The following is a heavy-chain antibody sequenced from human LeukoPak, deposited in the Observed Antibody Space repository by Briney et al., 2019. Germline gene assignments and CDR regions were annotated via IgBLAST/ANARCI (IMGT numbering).Heavy chain of an antibody. CDR1: GGSISTSNW. J-gene: IGHJ4*01. CDR3: ARDRLASFDF. V-gene: IGHV4-4*02. CDR2: IYHSGST. Sequence: SETLSLTCTVSGGSISTSNWWNWVRQPPGQGLQWIGEIYHSGSTNYNPSLKSRVTISVDTSKNQFSLKLRFVTAADTAVYYCARDRLASFDFWGHGTLVTVSS. D-gene: IGHD3-3*02.